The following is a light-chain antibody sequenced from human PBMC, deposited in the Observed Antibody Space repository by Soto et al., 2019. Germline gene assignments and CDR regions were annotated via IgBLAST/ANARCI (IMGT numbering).Light chain of an antibody. Sequence: QSALIQPPSVSGSPGQSVTISCTGTSSDVGSYDYVSWYQQHPGTVPKPMIYNVNTQPSGVPDRFSGSKSGNTASMTISGRKAEDEADYYCCSYTSSATVVVGGGTKLTVL. J-gene: IGLJ2*01. CDR2: NVN. CDR1: SSDVGSYDY. CDR3: CSYTSSATVV. V-gene: IGLV2-11*01.